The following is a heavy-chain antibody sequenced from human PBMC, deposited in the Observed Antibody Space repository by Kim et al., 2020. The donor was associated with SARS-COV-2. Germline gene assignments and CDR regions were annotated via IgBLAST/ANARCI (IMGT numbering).Heavy chain of an antibody. J-gene: IGHJ5*02. D-gene: IGHD6-13*01. CDR3: AKDLYSSSGIPWFDP. V-gene: IGHV3-9*01. Sequence: DSVKGRFTISRDNAKNSLYLQMNSLRAEDTALYYCAKDLYSSSGIPWFDPWGQGTLVTVSS.